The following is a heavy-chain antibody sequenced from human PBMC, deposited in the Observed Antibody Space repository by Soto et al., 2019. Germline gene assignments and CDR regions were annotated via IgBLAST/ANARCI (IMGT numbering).Heavy chain of an antibody. V-gene: IGHV1-18*01. D-gene: IGHD6-6*01. CDR2: ISAYNGNT. CDR3: ARSSGSAYWFDP. Sequence: ASVKVSCKASGYTVTSYGINGLRQAPGQGLEWMGWISAYNGNTNYAQKLQGRVTMTTDTSTSTAYMELRSLRSDDTAVYYCARSSGSAYWFDPWGQGTLVTVSS. CDR1: GYTVTSYG. J-gene: IGHJ5*02.